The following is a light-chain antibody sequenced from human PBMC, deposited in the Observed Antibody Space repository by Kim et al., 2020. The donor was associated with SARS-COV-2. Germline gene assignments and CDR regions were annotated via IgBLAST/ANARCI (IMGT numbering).Light chain of an antibody. J-gene: IGLJ2*01. Sequence: VALGQTVRITCQGDSLKSYYATWYQQKPGQAPIVVIYGKTNRPSGIPDRFSGSSSGDTASLTITGTQAGDEADYYCNSRGSNDNVLFGGGTQLT. CDR2: GKT. V-gene: IGLV3-19*01. CDR3: NSRGSNDNVL. CDR1: SLKSYY.